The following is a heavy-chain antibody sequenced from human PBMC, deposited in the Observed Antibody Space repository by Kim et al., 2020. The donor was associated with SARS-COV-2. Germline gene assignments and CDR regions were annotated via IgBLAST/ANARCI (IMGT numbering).Heavy chain of an antibody. J-gene: IGHJ4*01. D-gene: IGHD6-13*01. CDR2: ISVGGST. V-gene: IGHV3-23*01. CDR1: GFTFSNYG. CDR3: TKRVVSSRGRYDDY. Sequence: GGSLRLSCTASGFTFSNYGMTWVRQAPGKGQEWVSAISVGGSTVYSASVRGRFFTSSSNSANTPLLQLNNIIAAEATADYCWTKRVVSSRGRYDDYWG.